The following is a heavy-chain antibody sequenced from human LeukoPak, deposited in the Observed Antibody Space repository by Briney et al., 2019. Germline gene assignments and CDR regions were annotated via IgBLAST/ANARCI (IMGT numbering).Heavy chain of an antibody. CDR2: MNPNSGNT. D-gene: IGHD6-19*01. CDR1: GYTFTSYD. Sequence: ASVKVSCKASGYTFTSYDINWVRQATGQGLEWMRWMNPNSGNTGYAQKFQGRVTMTRNTSISTAYMELSSLRSEDTAVYYCARGMGGAVAMYYYYGMDVWGQGTTVTVSS. CDR3: ARGMGGAVAMYYYYGMDV. J-gene: IGHJ6*02. V-gene: IGHV1-8*01.